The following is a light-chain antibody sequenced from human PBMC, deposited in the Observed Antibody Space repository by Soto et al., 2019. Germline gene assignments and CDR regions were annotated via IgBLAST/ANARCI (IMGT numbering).Light chain of an antibody. CDR3: QQYNSYPFT. J-gene: IGKJ4*01. CDR1: QSISTW. Sequence: DIQMTQSPSTLSASVGDRVTITCRASQSISTWLAWYQQKPGKAPKLLIYDASSLESGVPSRFSGRGSGTEFTLTISSLQPDDFATYYCQQYNSYPFTFGGGTKVDIK. V-gene: IGKV1-5*01. CDR2: DAS.